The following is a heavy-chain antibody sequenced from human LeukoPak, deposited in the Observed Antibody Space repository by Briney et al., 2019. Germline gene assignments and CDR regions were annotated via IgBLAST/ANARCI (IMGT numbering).Heavy chain of an antibody. D-gene: IGHD6-6*01. CDR1: GFTFSSYA. CDR2: ISGSGGST. V-gene: IGHV3-23*01. Sequence: GGSLRLSCAASGFTFSSYAMSWVRQAPGKGLEWVSAISGSGGSTYYADSVEGRFTISRDNSKNTLYLQMNSLRAEDTAVYYCAKVYSSSSDFDYWGQGTLVTVSS. J-gene: IGHJ4*02. CDR3: AKVYSSSSDFDY.